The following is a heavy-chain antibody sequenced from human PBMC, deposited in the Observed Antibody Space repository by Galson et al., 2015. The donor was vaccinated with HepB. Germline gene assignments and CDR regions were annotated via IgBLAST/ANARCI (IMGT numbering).Heavy chain of an antibody. D-gene: IGHD3-22*01. CDR3: ARPSISSGHNYYYYYMDV. CDR2: IDPSDSYT. J-gene: IGHJ6*03. Sequence: QSGAEVKKPGESLRISCKGSGYSFTSYWISWVRQMPGKGLEWMGRIDPSDSYTNYSPSFQGHVTISADKSISTAYLQWSSLKASDTAMYYCARPSISSGHNYYYYYMDVWGKGTTVTVSS. CDR1: GYSFTSYW. V-gene: IGHV5-10-1*01.